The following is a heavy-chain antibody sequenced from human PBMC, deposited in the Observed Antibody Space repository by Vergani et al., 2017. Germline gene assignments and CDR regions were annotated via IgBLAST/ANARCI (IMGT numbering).Heavy chain of an antibody. Sequence: EVQLVESGGGLVQPGGSLRLSCAASGFTVSSNYMSWVRQAPGKGLEWVSVIYSGGSTYYADSVKGRFTISRDNAKNTLYLQMNSLRAEDTAVYYCAIDLLLDYGDSDTGCYWSQGTLVTVSS. CDR2: IYSGGST. V-gene: IGHV3-66*01. J-gene: IGHJ4*02. CDR3: AIDLLLDYGDSDTGCY. D-gene: IGHD4-17*01. CDR1: GFTVSSNY.